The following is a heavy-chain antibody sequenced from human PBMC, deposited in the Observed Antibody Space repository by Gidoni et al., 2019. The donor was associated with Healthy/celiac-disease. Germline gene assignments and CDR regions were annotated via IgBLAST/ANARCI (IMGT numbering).Heavy chain of an antibody. CDR1: GFTFSSYA. J-gene: IGHJ6*02. CDR3: AKVAPLVVVPAAVMDV. V-gene: IGHV3-23*01. Sequence: EVQLLESGGGLVQPGGSLRLSCAASGFTFSSYAMSWVRQAPGKGLEWVSAISGSGGSTYYADSVKGRFTISRDNSKNTLYLQMNSLRAEDTAVYYCAKVAPLVVVPAAVMDVWGQGTTVTVSS. D-gene: IGHD2-2*01. CDR2: ISGSGGST.